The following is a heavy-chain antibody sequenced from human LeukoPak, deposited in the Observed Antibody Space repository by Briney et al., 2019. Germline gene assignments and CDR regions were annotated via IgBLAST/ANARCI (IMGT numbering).Heavy chain of an antibody. CDR1: GGSISSGSYY. V-gene: IGHV4-61*02. J-gene: IGHJ6*02. CDR3: AREFFSSGWYGKMDV. D-gene: IGHD6-19*01. CDR2: IYTSGST. Sequence: SETLSLTCTVSGGSISSGSYYWSWIRQPAGKGLEWIGRIYTSGSTNYNPSLKSRVTISVDTSKNQFSLKLSSVTAADTAVYYCAREFFSSGWYGKMDVWGQGTTVTVPS.